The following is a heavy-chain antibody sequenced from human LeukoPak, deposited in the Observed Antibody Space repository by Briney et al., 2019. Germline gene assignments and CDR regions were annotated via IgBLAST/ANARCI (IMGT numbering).Heavy chain of an antibody. D-gene: IGHD6-19*01. J-gene: IGHJ4*02. CDR1: GFTFDDCA. V-gene: IGHV3-43*02. CDR2: ISGDGGST. CDR3: AKVSKQWLLDPGFDY. Sequence: PGGSLRLSCAASGFTFDDCAMHWVRQAPGKGLEWVSLISGDGGSTYYADSVKGRFTISRDNSKNSLCLQMNSLRTEDTALYYCAKVSKQWLLDPGFDYWGQGTLVTVSS.